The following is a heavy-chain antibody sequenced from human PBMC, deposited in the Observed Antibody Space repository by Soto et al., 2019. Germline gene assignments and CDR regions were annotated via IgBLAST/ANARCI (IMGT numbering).Heavy chain of an antibody. Sequence: SETLSLTCTVSGGSICSYYGSWIRQPPGKGLEWIGYIYYSGSTNYNPSLKSRVTISVDTSKNQFSLKLSSVTAADTAVYYCARGPRSGQLVPWDYYYYYMDVWGKGTTVTVSS. CDR1: GGSICSYY. D-gene: IGHD6-6*01. V-gene: IGHV4-59*01. CDR2: IYYSGST. CDR3: ARGPRSGQLVPWDYYYYYMDV. J-gene: IGHJ6*03.